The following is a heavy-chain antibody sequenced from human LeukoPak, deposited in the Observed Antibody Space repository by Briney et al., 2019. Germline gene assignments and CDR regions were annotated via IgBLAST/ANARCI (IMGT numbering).Heavy chain of an antibody. CDR3: ARVPPYCGGGCYFDY. J-gene: IGHJ4*02. CDR1: GGSISSYY. D-gene: IGHD2-21*02. V-gene: IGHV4-59*01. CDR2: IYNSGST. Sequence: SETLSLTCTVSGGSISSYYWSWIRQPPGKGLEWIGYIYNSGSTNYNPSLKSRVTISVDTSKNQFSLKLSSVTAADTAVYYCARVPPYCGGGCYFDYWGQGTLVTVSA.